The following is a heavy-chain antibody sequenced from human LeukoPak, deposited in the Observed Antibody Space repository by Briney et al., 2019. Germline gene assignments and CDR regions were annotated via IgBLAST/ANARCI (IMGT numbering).Heavy chain of an antibody. CDR1: DDSISDYY. V-gene: IGHV4-59*01. J-gene: IGHJ2*01. CDR2: FYNSGRS. Sequence: SETLSLTCTVSDDSISDYYRGWIRQPPGKGLERIGYFYNSGRSTYNPSLKSRVTISADTSKNHFSLKLNSVTTADTAVYYCARDLGSSWPNWYFDLWGRGTLVTVSS. CDR3: ARDLGSSWPNWYFDL. D-gene: IGHD6-13*01.